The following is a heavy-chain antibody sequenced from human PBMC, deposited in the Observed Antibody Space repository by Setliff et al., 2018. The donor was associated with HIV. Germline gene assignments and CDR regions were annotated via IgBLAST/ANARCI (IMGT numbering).Heavy chain of an antibody. J-gene: IGHJ4*02. CDR3: ARQFRYPNRAVAGVDY. D-gene: IGHD6-19*01. CDR2: VFYNGNT. CDR1: GGSIRSYY. V-gene: IGHV4-59*08. Sequence: SETLSLTCTVSGGSIRSYYWSWIRQSPGKGLEWIGYVFYNGNTYYNPSLKSRVTISVDTSKNQFSLKLRSVTAADTAIYFCARQFRYPNRAVAGVDYWGQGTLVTVSS.